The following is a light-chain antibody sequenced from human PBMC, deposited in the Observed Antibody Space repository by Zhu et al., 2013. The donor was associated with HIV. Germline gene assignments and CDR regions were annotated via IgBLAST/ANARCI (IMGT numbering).Light chain of an antibody. CDR2: AAS. CDR3: QQYGSSPLT. V-gene: IGKV3-20*01. J-gene: IGKJ4*01. CDR1: QTISSDY. Sequence: DIVLTQSPGTLSLSPGERATLSCRASQTISSDYLAWYQQKPGQAPRLIMFAASTRATGIPDRFSGSGSRTDFTLTISRLEPEDFAVYYCQQYGSSPLTFGGGTTLEIK.